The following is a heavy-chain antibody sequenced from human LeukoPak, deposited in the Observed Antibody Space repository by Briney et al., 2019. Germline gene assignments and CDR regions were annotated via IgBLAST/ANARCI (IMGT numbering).Heavy chain of an antibody. J-gene: IGHJ4*02. D-gene: IGHD3-9*01. CDR2: IRYDGSNK. V-gene: IGHV3-30*02. CDR1: GFTFSSYG. CDR3: AKDPYYDILTGYSYFDY. Sequence: GGSLRLSCAASGFTFSSYGMHWVRQAPGKGLEWVAFIRYDGSNKYYADSVKGRFTISRDNSKNTLYLQMNSLRAEDTAVYYCAKDPYYDILTGYSYFDYWGQGTLVTVSS.